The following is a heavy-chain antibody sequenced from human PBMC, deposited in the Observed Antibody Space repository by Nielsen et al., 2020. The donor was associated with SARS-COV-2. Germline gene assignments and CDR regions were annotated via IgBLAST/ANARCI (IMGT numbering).Heavy chain of an antibody. CDR3: AREYYYDSSGYYPRAFDI. CDR1: GFTVSSNY. V-gene: IGHV3-53*04. CDR2: IYSGGST. Sequence: GGSLRLSCAASGFTVSSNYMSWARQAPGKGLEWVSVIYSGGSTYYADSVKGRFTISRHNSKNTLYLQMNSLSAEDTAVYYCAREYYYDSSGYYPRAFDIWGQGTMVTVSS. D-gene: IGHD3-22*01. J-gene: IGHJ3*02.